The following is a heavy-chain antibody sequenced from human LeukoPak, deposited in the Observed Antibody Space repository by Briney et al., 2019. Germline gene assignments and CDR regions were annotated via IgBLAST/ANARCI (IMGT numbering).Heavy chain of an antibody. CDR3: ARRFWSGYSPPPYYYYYMDV. V-gene: IGHV4-39*01. CDR1: GGSISSSSYY. D-gene: IGHD3-3*01. CDR2: IYYSGST. J-gene: IGHJ6*03. Sequence: SETLSLTCTVSGGSISSSSYYWGWIRQPPGKGLEWIGSIYYSGSTYYNPSLKSQVTISVDTSKNQFSLKLSSVTAADTAVYYCARRFWSGYSPPPYYYYYMDVWGKGTTVTVSS.